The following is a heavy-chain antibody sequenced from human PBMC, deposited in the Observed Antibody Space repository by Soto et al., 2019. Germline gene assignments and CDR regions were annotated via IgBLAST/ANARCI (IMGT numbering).Heavy chain of an antibody. CDR3: ARGGNGYHILTGFSSHY. Sequence: PSETLSLTCTVSGGSISSGDYYWTWIRXPPGKCLEWIGYIYYSGYTYYNPSLKSRITISVDTSKNQFSLKLTSVTAADTAVYFCARGGNGYHILTGFSSHYWGQGTLVTVSS. V-gene: IGHV4-30-4*01. J-gene: IGHJ4*02. D-gene: IGHD3-9*01. CDR2: IYYSGYT. CDR1: GGSISSGDYY.